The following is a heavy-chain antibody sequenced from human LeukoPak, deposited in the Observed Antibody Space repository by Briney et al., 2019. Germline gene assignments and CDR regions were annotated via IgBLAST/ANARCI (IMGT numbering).Heavy chain of an antibody. Sequence: SETLSLTCAVYGGSFSGYYWSWIRQPPGKGLGWIGEINHSGSTNYNPSLKSRVTISVDTSKNQFSLKLSSVTAADTAVYYCARNTAMAYFNAFDYWGQGTLVTVSS. CDR3: ARNTAMAYFNAFDY. CDR2: INHSGST. V-gene: IGHV4-34*01. CDR1: GGSFSGYY. J-gene: IGHJ4*02. D-gene: IGHD5-18*01.